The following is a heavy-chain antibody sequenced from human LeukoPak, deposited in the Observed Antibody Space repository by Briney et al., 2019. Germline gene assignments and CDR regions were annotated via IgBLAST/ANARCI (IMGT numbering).Heavy chain of an antibody. V-gene: IGHV3-48*01. CDR1: GFTFSSYS. Sequence: GGSLRLSCAASGFTFSSYSMNWVRQAPGKGLEWVSYISSSSSTIYYADSVKGRFTISRDNAKNSLYLQMNSLRAEDAAVYYCATHGVAAAFDYWGQGTLVTVSS. CDR3: ATHGVAAAFDY. CDR2: ISSSSSTI. D-gene: IGHD6-13*01. J-gene: IGHJ4*02.